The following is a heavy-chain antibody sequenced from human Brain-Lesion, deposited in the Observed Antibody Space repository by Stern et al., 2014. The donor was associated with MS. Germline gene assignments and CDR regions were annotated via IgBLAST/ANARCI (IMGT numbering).Heavy chain of an antibody. D-gene: IGHD2-15*01. V-gene: IGHV4-39*01. J-gene: IGHJ5*02. CDR2: IYYSGNT. CDR1: GGSVSSTSYA. Sequence: QVQLQESGPGLVKPSETLSLTCTVAGGSVSSTSYAWAWIRPPPGKGLEWIGTIYYSGNTYYSPSLKSRLTISLDTSKNQFSRQLRSVTAADTAVYYCAGEEDIRYCSGGSCTGNWFDPWGQGTLVTVSS. CDR3: AGEEDIRYCSGGSCTGNWFDP.